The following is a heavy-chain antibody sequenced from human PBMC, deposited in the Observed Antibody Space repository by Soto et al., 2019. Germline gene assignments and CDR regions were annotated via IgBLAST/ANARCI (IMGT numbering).Heavy chain of an antibody. V-gene: IGHV4-59*01. CDR3: ARGTSWQLPFDY. J-gene: IGHJ4*02. CDR1: SDSISSYY. D-gene: IGHD6-13*01. Sequence: SETRSLTCTVSSDSISSYYWSWIRQPPGKRLEWIGYISYSGSTDYNPSLKSRVTISGDTSKNQFSLKVSSVTAADTAVYYCARGTSWQLPFDYWGQGTLVTVSS. CDR2: ISYSGST.